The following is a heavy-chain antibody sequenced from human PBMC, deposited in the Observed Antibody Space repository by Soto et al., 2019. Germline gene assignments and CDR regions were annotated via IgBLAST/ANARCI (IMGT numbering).Heavy chain of an antibody. V-gene: IGHV4-34*01. Sequence: SETLSLTCAVYGGSFSGYYWSWIRQPPGKGLEWIGEINHSGSTNCNPSLKSRVTISVDTSKNQFSLKLSSVTAADTAVYYCARRVRAFGVVISYFDYWGQGTLVTVST. J-gene: IGHJ4*02. D-gene: IGHD3-3*01. CDR2: INHSGST. CDR3: ARRVRAFGVVISYFDY. CDR1: GGSFSGYY.